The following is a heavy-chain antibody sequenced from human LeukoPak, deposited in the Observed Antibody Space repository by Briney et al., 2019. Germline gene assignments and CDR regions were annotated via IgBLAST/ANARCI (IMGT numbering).Heavy chain of an antibody. CDR2: ISSSSSTI. D-gene: IGHD5-18*01. V-gene: IGHV3-48*01. J-gene: IGHJ4*02. CDR1: GFTFSSYS. Sequence: GGSLRLSCAASGFTFSSYSMNWVRQAPGKGLEWVSYISSSSSTIYYADSVKGRFTISRDNSKNTLYLQMNSLRAEDTAMYYCARGLGYSYGHPFDYWGQGTLVTVSS. CDR3: ARGLGYSYGHPFDY.